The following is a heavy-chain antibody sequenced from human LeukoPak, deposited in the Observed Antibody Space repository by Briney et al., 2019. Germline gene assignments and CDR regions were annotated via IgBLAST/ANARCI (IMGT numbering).Heavy chain of an antibody. CDR3: ARGPGEGGSSGYYYGKPEDPAEYYFDY. J-gene: IGHJ4*02. CDR1: GYTCTSYY. CDR2: INPSGGRT. Sequence: ASVKVSCKASGYTCTSYYMHWVRQAPGQGLEWMGIINPSGGRTSYAQKFQGRVTMTRDMSTSTVYMELSSLGSDDTAVYYCARGPGEGGSSGYYYGKPEDPAEYYFDYWGQGTLVTVSS. D-gene: IGHD3-22*01. V-gene: IGHV1-46*01.